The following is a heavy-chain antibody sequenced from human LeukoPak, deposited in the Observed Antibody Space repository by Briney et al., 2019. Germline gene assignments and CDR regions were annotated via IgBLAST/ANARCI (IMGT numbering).Heavy chain of an antibody. CDR3: ASSSPSFAVVVPDDY. J-gene: IGHJ4*02. CDR1: GFTFSSYE. V-gene: IGHV3-48*01. CDR2: ISSSSSTI. D-gene: IGHD2-15*01. Sequence: PGGSLRLSCAASGFTFSSYEMNWVRQAPGKGLEWVSYISSSSSTIYYADSVKGRFTISRDNAKNSLYLQMNSLRAEDTAVYYCASSSPSFAVVVPDDYWGQGTLVTVSS.